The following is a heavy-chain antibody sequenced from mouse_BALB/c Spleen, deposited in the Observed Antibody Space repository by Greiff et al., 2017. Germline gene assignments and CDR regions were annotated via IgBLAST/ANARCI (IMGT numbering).Heavy chain of an antibody. Sequence: EVHLVESGPGLVKPSQSLSLTCTVTGYSITSDYAWNWIRQFPGNKLEWMGYISYSGSTSYNPSLKSRISITRDTSKNQFFLQLNSVTTEDTATYYCARDWDVGGYWGQGTTLTVSS. CDR3: ARDWDVGGY. CDR2: ISYSGST. V-gene: IGHV3-2*02. CDR1: GYSITSDYA. J-gene: IGHJ2*01. D-gene: IGHD4-1*01.